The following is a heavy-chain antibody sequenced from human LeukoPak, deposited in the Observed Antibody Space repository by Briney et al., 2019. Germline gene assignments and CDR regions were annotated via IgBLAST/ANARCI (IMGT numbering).Heavy chain of an antibody. Sequence: PSETLSLTCTVSGGSISSYYWSWIRQPPGKGLEWIGYIYYSGSTNYNPSLKSRVTISVDTSKNQFTLKLSSVTAADTAVYYCARMPPVGGSYVYWGQGTLVTVSS. D-gene: IGHD1-26*01. CDR3: ARMPPVGGSYVY. J-gene: IGHJ4*02. CDR1: GGSISSYY. V-gene: IGHV4-59*01. CDR2: IYYSGST.